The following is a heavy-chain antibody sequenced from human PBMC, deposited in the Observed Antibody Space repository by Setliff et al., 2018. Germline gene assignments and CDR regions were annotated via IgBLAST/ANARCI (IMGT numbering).Heavy chain of an antibody. CDR2: IIPILETT. V-gene: IGHV1-69*08. CDR3: ARWNGSGYFYY. D-gene: IGHD3-3*01. Sequence: GASVKVSCKASGYTLSNSILTWVRQAPGQGLVWMGRIIPILETTNYAQNFQGRVSITADESTRTAYMELSRLTFEDTAVYYCARWNGSGYFYYWGQGTWVTVSS. J-gene: IGHJ4*02. CDR1: GYTLSNSI.